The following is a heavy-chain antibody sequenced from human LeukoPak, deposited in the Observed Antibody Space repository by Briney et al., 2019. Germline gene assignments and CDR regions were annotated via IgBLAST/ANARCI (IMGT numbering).Heavy chain of an antibody. CDR2: IYSGGST. Sequence: GGSLRLSCAASKFTVSSKYMSWVRQAPGKGLEWVSVIYSGGSTHYADSVRGRFTISRDNSKNTLYLQMNSLRAEDTAVYYCVTSLVTLVGASTVYWGRGTLVTVSS. CDR3: VTSLVTLVGASTVY. J-gene: IGHJ4*02. V-gene: IGHV3-66*01. D-gene: IGHD2-15*01. CDR1: KFTVSSKY.